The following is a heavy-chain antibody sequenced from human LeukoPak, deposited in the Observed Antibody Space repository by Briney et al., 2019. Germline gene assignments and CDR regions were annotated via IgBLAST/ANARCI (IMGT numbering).Heavy chain of an antibody. J-gene: IGHJ4*02. Sequence: GGSLRLSCAASGFTVSSNYMSWVRQAPGKGLEWVSVIYSGGSTYYADSVKGRFTISRDNSKNTLYLQMNSLRAEDTAVYYCASHPTYYDSSGYLHWGQGTLVTVSS. CDR3: ASHPTYYDSSGYLH. CDR1: GFTVSSNY. CDR2: IYSGGST. D-gene: IGHD3-22*01. V-gene: IGHV3-66*04.